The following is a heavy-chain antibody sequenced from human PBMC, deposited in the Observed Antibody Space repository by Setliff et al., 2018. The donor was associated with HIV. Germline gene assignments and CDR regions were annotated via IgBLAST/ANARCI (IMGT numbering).Heavy chain of an antibody. CDR3: ASHANTVTTVFVDYIGY. V-gene: IGHV4-39*01. D-gene: IGHD4-17*01. J-gene: IGHJ4*02. CDR2: IYYSGST. Sequence: PSETLSLTCTVSGGSIRSSSFYWGWIRQPPGKGLEWSGSIYYSGSTYYNSSLKSRVTISVDTSKNQFSLTLSSVTATDTAVYYCASHANTVTTVFVDYIGYWGQGTLVTVSS. CDR1: GGSIRSSSFY.